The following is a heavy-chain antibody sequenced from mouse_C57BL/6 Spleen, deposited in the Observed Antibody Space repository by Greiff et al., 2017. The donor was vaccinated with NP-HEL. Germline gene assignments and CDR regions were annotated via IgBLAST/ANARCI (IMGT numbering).Heavy chain of an antibody. J-gene: IGHJ2*01. V-gene: IGHV1-82*01. CDR2: IYPGDGDT. CDR1: GYAFSSSW. Sequence: QVQLQQSGPELVKPGASVKISCKASGYAFSSSWMNWVKQRPGKGLEWIGRIYPGDGDTNYNGKFKGKDTLTADKSSSTAYMQLSSLTSEDSAVYFCARSDYGNYDFDYWGQGTTLTVSS. D-gene: IGHD2-1*01. CDR3: ARSDYGNYDFDY.